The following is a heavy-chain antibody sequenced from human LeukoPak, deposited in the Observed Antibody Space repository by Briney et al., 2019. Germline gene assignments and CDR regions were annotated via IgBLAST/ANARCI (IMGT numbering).Heavy chain of an antibody. Sequence: SETLSLTCAVYGESLSGYYWTWIRQPPGKGLEWIGEINHGGSTNYNPSLKSRVTVSVDTSKNQFSLKLRSVTAADTAVYYCARHTWTGSTYYYYYIDVWDKGTTVTVSS. V-gene: IGHV4-34*01. D-gene: IGHD3/OR15-3a*01. CDR1: GESLSGYY. CDR2: INHGGST. J-gene: IGHJ6*03. CDR3: ARHTWTGSTYYYYYIDV.